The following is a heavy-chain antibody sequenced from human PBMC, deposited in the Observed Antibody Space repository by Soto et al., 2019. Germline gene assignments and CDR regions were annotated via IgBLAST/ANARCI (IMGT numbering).Heavy chain of an antibody. D-gene: IGHD3-3*01. CDR3: TTGLNEFFGY. V-gene: IGHV3-15*07. CDR1: GFTFDNAW. Sequence: EAQLVESGGGLTKPGGSRRLSCAASGFTFDNAWMNWVRQAPGKGLEWVARIKSEIDDGTADYAAPVKGRFTISRDDSNNTLYLQMNSLKTEDTAMYYCTTGLNEFFGYWGQGTLVTVSS. J-gene: IGHJ4*02. CDR2: IKSEIDDGTA.